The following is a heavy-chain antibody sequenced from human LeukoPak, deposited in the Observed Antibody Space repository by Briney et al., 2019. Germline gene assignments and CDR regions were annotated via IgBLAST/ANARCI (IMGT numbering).Heavy chain of an antibody. V-gene: IGHV3-21*01. CDR2: ISSSSSYT. CDR1: GFTFSSYS. Sequence: GGSLRLSCAASGFTFSSYSMNWVRQAPGKGLEWVSSISSSSSYTYYADSVKGRFTISRDNAKNSLYLQMNSLRAEDTAVYYCASDVVPAAIRAFDYWGQGTLVTVSS. J-gene: IGHJ4*02. D-gene: IGHD2-2*02. CDR3: ASDVVPAAIRAFDY.